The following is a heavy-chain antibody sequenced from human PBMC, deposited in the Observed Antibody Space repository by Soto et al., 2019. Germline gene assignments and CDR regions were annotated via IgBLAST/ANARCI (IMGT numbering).Heavy chain of an antibody. J-gene: IGHJ6*02. CDR2: IKSNTDGGTT. D-gene: IGHD3-22*01. CDR3: TTLGHYYDSSPLDV. CDR1: GFTFSNAG. Sequence: GGSLRLSCAASGFTFSNAGRNWVRQAPGKGLEWVGRIKSNTDGGTTDYAAPVKGRFTISRDDSKNTLYLQMNSLKTEDTAVYYCTTLGHYYDSSPLDVWGQGTTVTVSS. V-gene: IGHV3-15*07.